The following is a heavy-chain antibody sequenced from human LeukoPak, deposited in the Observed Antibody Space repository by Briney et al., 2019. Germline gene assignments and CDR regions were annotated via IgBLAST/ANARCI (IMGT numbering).Heavy chain of an antibody. Sequence: GGSLRLSCAASGFSLSNCSMNWVRQAPGKGLEWVSSISSSSTYIYYADSLEGRFTISRDNVRNSLYLQMNSLRAEDTAVYYCAGDYEGNLAFDIWGQGTMVTVSS. D-gene: IGHD4-23*01. CDR3: AGDYEGNLAFDI. J-gene: IGHJ3*02. CDR1: GFSLSNCS. CDR2: ISSSSTYI. V-gene: IGHV3-21*01.